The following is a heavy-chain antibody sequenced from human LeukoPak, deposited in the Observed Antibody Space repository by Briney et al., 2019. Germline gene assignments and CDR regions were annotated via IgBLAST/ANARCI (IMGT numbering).Heavy chain of an antibody. Sequence: PSETLSLTCTVSGGSISSSSYYWGWIRQPPGKGLEWIGYIYYSGNTNYNPSLKSRVTISVDTSKNQFSLKLSSVTAADTAVYYCARDGGRKYSSSYAFDYWGQGTLVTVSS. CDR1: GGSISSSSYY. CDR2: IYYSGNT. J-gene: IGHJ4*02. D-gene: IGHD6-6*01. V-gene: IGHV4-61*01. CDR3: ARDGGRKYSSSYAFDY.